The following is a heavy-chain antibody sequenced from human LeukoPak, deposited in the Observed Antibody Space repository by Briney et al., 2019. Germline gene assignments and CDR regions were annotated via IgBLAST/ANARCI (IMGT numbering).Heavy chain of an antibody. CDR2: IYTSGST. D-gene: IGHD6-6*01. CDR1: GGSISSYY. V-gene: IGHV4-4*07. Sequence: SETLSLTCTVSGGSISSYYWSWIRQPAGKGLEWIGRIYTSGSTNYNPSLKSRVTMSVDTSKNQFSLKLSSVTAADTAVYYCARDAARPSLYYYYYYYMDVWGKGTTVTVSS. J-gene: IGHJ6*03. CDR3: ARDAARPSLYYYYYYYMDV.